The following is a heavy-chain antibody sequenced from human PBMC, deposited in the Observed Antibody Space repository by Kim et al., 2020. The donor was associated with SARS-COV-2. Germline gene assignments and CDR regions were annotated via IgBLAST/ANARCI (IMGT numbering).Heavy chain of an antibody. CDR2: INPNSGGT. Sequence: ASLKVSCKASGYTFTGYYMHWVRQAPGQGLEWMGWINPNSGGTNYAQKFQGRVTMTRDTSISTAYMELSRLRSDDTAVYYCAAKYDSSGYYEVDYWGQGTLVTVSS. CDR3: AAKYDSSGYYEVDY. V-gene: IGHV1-2*02. D-gene: IGHD3-22*01. J-gene: IGHJ4*02. CDR1: GYTFTGYY.